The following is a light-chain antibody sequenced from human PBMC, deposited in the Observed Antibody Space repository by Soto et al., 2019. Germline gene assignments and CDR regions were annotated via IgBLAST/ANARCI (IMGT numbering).Light chain of an antibody. V-gene: IGKV3-15*01. Sequence: EIVMTQSPATLPVSPGERATLSCRASQSVSSNLAWYQQKPGQAPRLLIYGASTRATGIPARFSGSGSGTEFTLTICSLQSEDLAVYYCQQYNNWPYTFGQGTKLEIK. J-gene: IGKJ2*01. CDR2: GAS. CDR3: QQYNNWPYT. CDR1: QSVSSN.